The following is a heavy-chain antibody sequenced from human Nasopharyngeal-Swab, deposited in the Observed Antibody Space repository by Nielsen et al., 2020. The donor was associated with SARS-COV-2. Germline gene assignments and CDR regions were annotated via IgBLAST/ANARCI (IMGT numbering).Heavy chain of an antibody. Sequence: GGSLRLSCAASGFTFDDYAMHWVRQAPGKGLEWVSSISSSSSYIYYADSVKGRFTISRDNAKNSLYLQMNSLRAEDTAVYYCARPPGYCSGGSCYSWGQGTLVTVSS. CDR3: ARPPGYCSGGSCYS. J-gene: IGHJ4*02. D-gene: IGHD2-15*01. V-gene: IGHV3-21*01. CDR1: GFTFDDYA. CDR2: ISSSSSYI.